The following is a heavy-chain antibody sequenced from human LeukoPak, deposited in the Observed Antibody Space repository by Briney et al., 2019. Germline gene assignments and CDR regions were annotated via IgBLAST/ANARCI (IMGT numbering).Heavy chain of an antibody. Sequence: PGGSLILSCAASGFTFSSSAMSWVRQAPGKGLGWVSSISTSSGTTSYADSVKGRFTISRDNSKNTLYLQMNSLRAEDTAVYYCAKRGGCDSGIFLDYFDYWGQGTLVTVSS. CDR3: AKRGGCDSGIFLDYFDY. J-gene: IGHJ4*02. V-gene: IGHV3-23*01. CDR2: ISTSSGTT. CDR1: GFTFSSSA. D-gene: IGHD1-26*01.